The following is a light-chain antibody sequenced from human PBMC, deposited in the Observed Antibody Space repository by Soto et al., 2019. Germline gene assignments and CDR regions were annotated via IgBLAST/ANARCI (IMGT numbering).Light chain of an antibody. CDR3: GTWDISLSVV. Sequence: QSVLTQPPSVSAAPGQKVTIPCSGSSSNIAKNYVYWYQQLPGTAPKLLIFDNDKRPSGIPDRFSGSKSGTSATLGITGLQTGDEADYYCGTWDISLSVVFGGGTKLTVL. V-gene: IGLV1-51*01. J-gene: IGLJ2*01. CDR2: DND. CDR1: SSNIAKNY.